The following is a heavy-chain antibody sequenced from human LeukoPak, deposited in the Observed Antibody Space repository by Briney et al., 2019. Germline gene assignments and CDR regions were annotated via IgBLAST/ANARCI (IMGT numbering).Heavy chain of an antibody. CDR3: ARAGEDRLLWFGESRSYYFDY. Sequence: PSETLSLTCSVSGGSISSYSWTWIRQPAGKGLEWIGRIYTSGSTNYNPSLKSRVTMSVDTSRNQFSLKLSSVTAADTGLYYCARAGEDRLLWFGESRSYYFDYWGQGTLVTVSS. CDR2: IYTSGST. V-gene: IGHV4-4*07. CDR1: GGSISSYS. J-gene: IGHJ4*02. D-gene: IGHD3-10*01.